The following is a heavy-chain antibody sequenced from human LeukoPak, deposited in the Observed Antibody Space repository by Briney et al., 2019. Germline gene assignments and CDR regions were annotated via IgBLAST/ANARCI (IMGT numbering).Heavy chain of an antibody. Sequence: ASVKVSCKASGYTFTSYGINWVRQAPGQGLEWTGWISTYNGNTNYAQNLQGRVTMTTDTSTSTAYMELRSLRSDDTAVYYCARVYSTGWYEDYWGQGTLVTVSS. CDR3: ARVYSTGWYEDY. CDR1: GYTFTSYG. J-gene: IGHJ4*02. V-gene: IGHV1-18*01. CDR2: ISTYNGNT. D-gene: IGHD6-19*01.